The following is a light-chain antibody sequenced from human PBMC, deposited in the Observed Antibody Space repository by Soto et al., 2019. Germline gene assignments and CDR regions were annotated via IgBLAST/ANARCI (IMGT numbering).Light chain of an antibody. V-gene: IGKV3-20*01. CDR2: CAS. Sequence: EIVLTQSPGTLSLSPGERATLSCRASQSVSSSYLAWYQQKPGQAPRLLIYCASSRATGIPDRFSGSGSGTDFPLTISRLEPEDFAVYYCQQYGLTFGGGTKVEIK. CDR3: QQYGLT. CDR1: QSVSSSY. J-gene: IGKJ4*01.